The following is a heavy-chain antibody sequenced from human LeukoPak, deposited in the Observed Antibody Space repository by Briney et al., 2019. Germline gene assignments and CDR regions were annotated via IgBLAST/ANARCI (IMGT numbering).Heavy chain of an antibody. CDR2: INPNSGGT. J-gene: IGHJ4*02. Sequence: GASVKVSCKASGYTFTGYYMHWVRQAPGQGLEWMGWINPNSGGTNYAQKFQGRVTMTRDTSITTAYMELRSLTSDDTAVYYCARVSRDGYNFDYWGQGTLVTVSS. CDR1: GYTFTGYY. V-gene: IGHV1-2*02. CDR3: ARVSRDGYNFDY. D-gene: IGHD5-24*01.